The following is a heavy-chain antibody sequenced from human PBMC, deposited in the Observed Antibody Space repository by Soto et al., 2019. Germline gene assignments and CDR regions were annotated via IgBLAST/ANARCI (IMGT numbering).Heavy chain of an antibody. V-gene: IGHV3-23*01. CDR1: GFTFNTYN. CDR2: ISGSRVAT. J-gene: IGHJ5*02. Sequence: PGGSLRLSCAASGFTFNTYNMNWVRQAPGKGLEWVSSISGSRVATYYGESVKGRFTISRDNSKNTVYLQLNSLRAEDTAVYYCAKVGPYDSGSYMFRYNWFGPWGPGTLVTVSS. CDR3: AKVGPYDSGSYMFRYNWFGP. D-gene: IGHD3-10*01.